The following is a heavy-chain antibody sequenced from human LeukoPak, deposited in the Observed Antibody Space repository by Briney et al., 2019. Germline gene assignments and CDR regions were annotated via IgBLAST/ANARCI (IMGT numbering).Heavy chain of an antibody. Sequence: GGSLRLSCAASGFTFSIYSMNWVRQAPGKGLEWVSYISTSGGTTYYADSVKGRFTISRDNAKNSLYLQMNSLRAEDTAFYYCAREDTVLTPGYWGQGTLVTVSS. CDR3: AREDTVLTPGY. J-gene: IGHJ4*02. CDR1: GFTFSIYS. V-gene: IGHV3-48*04. CDR2: ISTSGGTT. D-gene: IGHD4-23*01.